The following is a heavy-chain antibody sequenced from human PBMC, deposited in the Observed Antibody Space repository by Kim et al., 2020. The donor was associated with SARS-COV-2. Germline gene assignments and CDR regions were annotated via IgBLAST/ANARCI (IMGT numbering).Heavy chain of an antibody. CDR1: GFTFGDYA. D-gene: IGHD3-10*01. CDR3: TRVSGGSGSYPIYYYYGMDV. CDR2: IRSKAYGGTT. J-gene: IGHJ6*02. V-gene: IGHV3-49*03. Sequence: GGSLRLSCTASGFTFGDYAMSWFRQAPGKGLEWVGFIRSKAYGGTTEYAASVKGRFTISRDDSKSIAYLQMNSLKTEDTAVYYCTRVSGGSGSYPIYYYYGMDVWGQGTTVTVSS.